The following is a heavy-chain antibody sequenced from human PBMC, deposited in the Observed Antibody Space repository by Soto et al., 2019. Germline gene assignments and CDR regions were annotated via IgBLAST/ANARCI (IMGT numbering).Heavy chain of an antibody. D-gene: IGHD3-22*01. Sequence: PGGSLRLSCAASGFTFSSYAMSWVRQAPGKGLEWVSAISGSGGSTYYADSVKGRFTISRDNSKNTLYLQMNSLRAEDTAVYYCAKDPHYDSSGPVDYWGQGTLVTVSS. CDR2: ISGSGGST. CDR3: AKDPHYDSSGPVDY. V-gene: IGHV3-23*01. CDR1: GFTFSSYA. J-gene: IGHJ4*02.